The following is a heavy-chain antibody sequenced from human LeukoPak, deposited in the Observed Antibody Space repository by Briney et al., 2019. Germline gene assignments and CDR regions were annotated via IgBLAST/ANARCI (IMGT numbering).Heavy chain of an antibody. Sequence: SSETLSLTCTVSGGSISSGSYYWSWIRQPAGKELEWIGRIYTSGSTNYNPSLKSRVTISVDTSKNQFSLKLSSVTAADTAVYYCAREGYDSSGFSTWGQGTLVTVSS. J-gene: IGHJ4*02. V-gene: IGHV4-61*02. CDR2: IYTSGST. CDR3: AREGYDSSGFST. CDR1: GGSISSGSYY. D-gene: IGHD3-22*01.